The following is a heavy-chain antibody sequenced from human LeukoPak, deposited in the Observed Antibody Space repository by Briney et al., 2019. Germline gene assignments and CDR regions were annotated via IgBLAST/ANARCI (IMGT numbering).Heavy chain of an antibody. CDR1: GGSISGYY. CDR2: IYNSGSI. Sequence: SETLSLTCSVSGGSISGYYWSWIRQPAGKGLEWIGRIYNSGSIKYNPSLKSRVTMSVDTSKNQFSLNLHSVTAADTAIYYCARDHYSNDGNWFDPWGQGTLVTVSS. J-gene: IGHJ5*02. V-gene: IGHV4-4*07. CDR3: ARDHYSNDGNWFDP. D-gene: IGHD4-11*01.